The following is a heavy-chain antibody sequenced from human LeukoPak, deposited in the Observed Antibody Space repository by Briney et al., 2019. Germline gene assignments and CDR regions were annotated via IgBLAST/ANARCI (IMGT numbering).Heavy chain of an antibody. J-gene: IGHJ4*02. CDR2: FDPEDGET. Sequence: ASVKVSCKVSGYTLTELPMHWVRQAPGKGLEWMGGFDPEDGETIYAQKFQGRVTMTEDASTDTAYMELSSLRSEDTAVYYCATGFLWFGELFHYWGQGTLVTVSS. V-gene: IGHV1-24*01. D-gene: IGHD3-10*01. CDR1: GYTLTELP. CDR3: ATGFLWFGELFHY.